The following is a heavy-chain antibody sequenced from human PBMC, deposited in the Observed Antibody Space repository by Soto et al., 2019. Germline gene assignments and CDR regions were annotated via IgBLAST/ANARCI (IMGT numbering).Heavy chain of an antibody. Sequence: QVQLVQSGAEVNKTGFSVKVSCKASGGTFSSYAISWVRQAPGQGLEWLGGIIPIFGTANYAQKFQGRVTSTADESPSTTYMELSSLRAEDTAVYYCASGIAARPLDYWGQGTLVTVSS. D-gene: IGHD6-6*01. CDR3: ASGIAARPLDY. J-gene: IGHJ4*02. CDR2: IIPIFGTA. V-gene: IGHV1-69*01. CDR1: GGTFSSYA.